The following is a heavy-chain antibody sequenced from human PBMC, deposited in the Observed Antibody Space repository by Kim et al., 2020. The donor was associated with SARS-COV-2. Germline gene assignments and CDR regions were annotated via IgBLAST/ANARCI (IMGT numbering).Heavy chain of an antibody. D-gene: IGHD6-13*01. CDR1: GFTFSSYV. V-gene: IGHV3-30*04. CDR3: ARGGVNFSWRVAAVPTRFDY. CDR2: ISSDGSDK. J-gene: IGHJ4*02. Sequence: GGSLRLSCAASGFTFSSYVVFWVRQAPGKGLEWVASISSDGSDKYYADFVRGRFTISRDNSKNTLYLQMNSLRAEDTAVYFCARGGVNFSWRVAAVPTRFDYRGQEALVTVS.